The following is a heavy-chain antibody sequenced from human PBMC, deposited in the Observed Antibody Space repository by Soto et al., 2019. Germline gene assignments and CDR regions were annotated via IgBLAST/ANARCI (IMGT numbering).Heavy chain of an antibody. J-gene: IGHJ4*02. CDR1: GGSISSSSYY. V-gene: IGHV4-39*01. Sequence: SETLSLTCTVSGGSISSSSYYWGWIRQPPGKGLEWIGSIYYSGSTYYNPSLKSRVTISVDTSKNQFSLKLSSVTAADTAVYYCARQDYYDTYYFDYWGQGTLVTVSS. CDR2: IYYSGST. CDR3: ARQDYYDTYYFDY. D-gene: IGHD3-22*01.